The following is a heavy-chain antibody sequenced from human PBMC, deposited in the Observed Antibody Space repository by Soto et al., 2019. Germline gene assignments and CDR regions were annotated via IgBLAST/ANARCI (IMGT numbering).Heavy chain of an antibody. V-gene: IGHV5-51*01. CDR1: GYVFSNYW. CDR2: IYPGDSDT. Sequence: PGESLKISCKTSGYVFSNYWIAWVRQMPGEGLEWMGIIYPGDSDTRYRPSFIGQVTISDDRSINTAFLQWTSLKASDSGIYFCARQDSHAYFSFDSWGQGTVVTVSS. CDR3: ARQDSHAYFSFDS. D-gene: IGHD3-16*01. J-gene: IGHJ4*02.